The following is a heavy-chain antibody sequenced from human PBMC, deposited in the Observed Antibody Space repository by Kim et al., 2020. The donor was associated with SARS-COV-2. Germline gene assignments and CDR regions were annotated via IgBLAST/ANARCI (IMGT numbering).Heavy chain of an antibody. Sequence: PSFQGHVTISADKSISTAYLQWSSLNASDTAMYYCARHRFSLTVTNGMDVWGQGTTVTVSS. V-gene: IGHV5-10-1*01. J-gene: IGHJ6*02. CDR3: ARHRFSLTVTNGMDV. D-gene: IGHD4-4*01.